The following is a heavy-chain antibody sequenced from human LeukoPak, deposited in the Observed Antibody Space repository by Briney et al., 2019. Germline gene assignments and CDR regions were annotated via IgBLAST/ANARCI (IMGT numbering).Heavy chain of an antibody. CDR2: ISSSGSTI. D-gene: IGHD6-13*01. J-gene: IGHJ5*02. Sequence: GGSLRLSCAASGFTFSSYEMNWVRQAPGKGLEWVSYISSSGSTIYYADSVKGRFTISRDNAKNSLYLQMNSLRAEDTAVYYCAKAAAALLFDPWGQGTLVTVSS. CDR3: AKAAAALLFDP. V-gene: IGHV3-48*03. CDR1: GFTFSSYE.